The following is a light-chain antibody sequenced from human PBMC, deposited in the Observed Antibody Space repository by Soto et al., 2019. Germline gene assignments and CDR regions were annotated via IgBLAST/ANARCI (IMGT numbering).Light chain of an antibody. Sequence: QTVVTQEPSLTVSPGGTVILTCTSSTGAVTRTSYPNWFQQKPGQAPRPLIHGTSYKYSWTPARFSGSLLGGQAALTLSGVQPEDEADYYCLLYCGGVWVFGGGTKLTVL. J-gene: IGLJ3*02. CDR1: TGAVTRTSY. V-gene: IGLV7-43*01. CDR3: LLYCGGVWV. CDR2: GTS.